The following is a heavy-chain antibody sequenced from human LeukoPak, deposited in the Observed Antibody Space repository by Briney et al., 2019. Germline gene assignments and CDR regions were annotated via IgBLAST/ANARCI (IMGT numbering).Heavy chain of an antibody. Sequence: ASVKVSCKASGYTFTGYYMHWVRQAPGQGLEWMGWINPNSGGTNYAQKFQGRVTMTRDTSISTAYMELSRLGSDDTAVYYCARFRAVIDYLIDYWGQGTLVTVSS. CDR1: GYTFTGYY. CDR3: ARFRAVIDYLIDY. D-gene: IGHD3-10*01. CDR2: INPNSGGT. J-gene: IGHJ4*02. V-gene: IGHV1-2*02.